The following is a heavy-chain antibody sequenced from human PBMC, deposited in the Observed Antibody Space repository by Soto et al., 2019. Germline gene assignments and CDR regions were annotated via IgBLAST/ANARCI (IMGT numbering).Heavy chain of an antibody. CDR2: ISAAGDP. CDR1: GFTFRNYD. Sequence: EVQLVESGGGLVQPGGSLRLSCEASGFTFRNYDMHWVRQGTGKGLEWVSGISAAGDPDYADSVEGRFTISREKAQNSFFLQMNSLRVGDTAVYYCARTDRDFYGADVWGQGNTVIVSS. V-gene: IGHV3-13*05. J-gene: IGHJ6*01. CDR3: ARTDRDFYGADV.